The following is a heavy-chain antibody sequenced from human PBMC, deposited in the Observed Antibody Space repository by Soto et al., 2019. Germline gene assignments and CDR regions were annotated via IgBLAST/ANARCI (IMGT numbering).Heavy chain of an antibody. Sequence: GESLKISCKGSGYSFTSYWISWVRQMPGKGLEWMGTIDPSDSYTNYSPSFQGHVTISADKSISTAYLQWSSLKASDTAMYYCATTTGSYYSYGMDVWGQGTTVTASS. D-gene: IGHD3-10*01. J-gene: IGHJ6*02. CDR1: GYSFTSYW. CDR2: IDPSDSYT. CDR3: ATTTGSYYSYGMDV. V-gene: IGHV5-10-1*01.